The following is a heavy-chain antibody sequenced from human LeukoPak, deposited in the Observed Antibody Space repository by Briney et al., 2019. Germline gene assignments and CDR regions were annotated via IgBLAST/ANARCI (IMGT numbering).Heavy chain of an antibody. J-gene: IGHJ4*02. CDR1: EFTVSSNY. D-gene: IGHD3-10*01. Sequence: GGSLRLSCAASEFTVSSNYMSWVRQAPGKGLEWVSVIYSGGSNYYADSVKGRFTISRDNSKNTLYLQMNSLRPEDTAIYYCAKLFESGTYNNFFHYWGQGTLVTVSS. V-gene: IGHV3-53*01. CDR3: AKLFESGTYNNFFHY. CDR2: IYSGGSN.